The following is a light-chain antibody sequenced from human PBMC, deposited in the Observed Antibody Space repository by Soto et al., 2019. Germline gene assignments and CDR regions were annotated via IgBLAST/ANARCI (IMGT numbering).Light chain of an antibody. Sequence: QSALTQPPSASGTPGQRGTISCSGSSSNIGSNYVYWYQQLPGTAPKLLIYRNNQRPSGVPDRFSGSKSGTSASLAISGLRSEDEADYYCAAWDDSLSGDVFGTGNKVTVL. J-gene: IGLJ1*01. V-gene: IGLV1-47*01. CDR3: AAWDDSLSGDV. CDR1: SSNIGSNY. CDR2: RNN.